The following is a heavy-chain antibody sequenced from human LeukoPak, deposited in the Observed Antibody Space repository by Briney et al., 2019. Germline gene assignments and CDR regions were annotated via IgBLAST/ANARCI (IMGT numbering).Heavy chain of an antibody. CDR2: IWYDGSNK. D-gene: IGHD4-17*01. CDR3: ARGLYGDYGWFDP. J-gene: IGHJ5*02. CDR1: GFTFSSYG. V-gene: IGHV3-33*01. Sequence: GSLRLSCAASGFTFSSYGMHWVRQAPGKGLEWVAVIWYDGSNKYYADSVKGRFTISRDNSKNTLYLQMNSLRAEDTAVYYCARGLYGDYGWFDPWGQGTLVTVSS.